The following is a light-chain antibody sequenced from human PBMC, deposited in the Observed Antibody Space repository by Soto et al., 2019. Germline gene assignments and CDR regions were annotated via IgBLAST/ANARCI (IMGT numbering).Light chain of an antibody. V-gene: IGKV1-33*01. CDR1: QDISNY. CDR3: QQYDNLSLFT. CDR2: DAS. J-gene: IGKJ3*01. Sequence: DIQMTQSPSSLSASVGDRVIITCKSSQDISNYLNWYQQKPGKAPKLLIYDASNLETGVPSRFSGSGSGTDFTFTISSLQPEDIATYYCQQYDNLSLFTFGPGTKVDIK.